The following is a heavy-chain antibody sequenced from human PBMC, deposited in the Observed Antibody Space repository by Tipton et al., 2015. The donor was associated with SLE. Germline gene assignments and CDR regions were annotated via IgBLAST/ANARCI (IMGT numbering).Heavy chain of an antibody. Sequence: SLRLSCTASGFTFGDYAMSWVRQAPGKGLEWVGFIRSKAYGGTTEYAASVKGRFTISRDDSKSIAYLQMNSLKTEDTAVYYCTRAFSRGECFDYWGQGTLVTVSS. CDR3: TRAFSRGECFDY. CDR1: GFTFGDYA. V-gene: IGHV3-49*04. CDR2: IRSKAYGGTT. D-gene: IGHD3-10*01. J-gene: IGHJ4*02.